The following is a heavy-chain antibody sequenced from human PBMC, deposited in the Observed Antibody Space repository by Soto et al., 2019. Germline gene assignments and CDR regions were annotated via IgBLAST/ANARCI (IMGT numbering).Heavy chain of an antibody. CDR3: ARQLVVMGYYYYGMDV. V-gene: IGHV4-39*01. CDR2: IYYSGST. J-gene: IGHJ6*01. Sequence: SETLSVTCTFSVGSISSSSYYWGWIRQPPGKGLEWIGSIYYSGSTYYNPSLKSRVTISVDTSKNQFSLKLSSVTAADTAVYYCARQLVVMGYYYYGMDVWGQGTPVTVSS. CDR1: VGSISSSSYY. D-gene: IGHD3-22*01.